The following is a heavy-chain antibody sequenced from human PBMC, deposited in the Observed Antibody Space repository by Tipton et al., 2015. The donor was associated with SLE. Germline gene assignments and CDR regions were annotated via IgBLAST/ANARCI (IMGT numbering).Heavy chain of an antibody. CDR3: SRELDY. V-gene: IGHV3-7*01. CDR1: GFTFSNYW. Sequence: SLRLSCVASGFTFSNYWMDWVRQAPGKGLEWVANIKEDGSDKNNVDSVKGRFIISRDKAKNSLFLELNSLRVEDTATYYCSRELDYWGQGTLVTVSS. J-gene: IGHJ4*02. CDR2: IKEDGSDK.